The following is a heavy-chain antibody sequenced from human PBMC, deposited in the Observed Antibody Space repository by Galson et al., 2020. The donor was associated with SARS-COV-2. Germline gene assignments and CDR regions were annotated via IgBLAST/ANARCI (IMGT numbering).Heavy chain of an antibody. CDR1: GGSFSGYF. V-gene: IGHV4-34*01. J-gene: IGHJ4*02. Sequence: SQASETLSLTCAVYGGSFSGYFWSWIRQPPGKGLEWIGEVNHSGSTNYNPSLKSRGTISVDTSKNQFSLKLSSVTAADTAVYYCARGIFTSCYSYWGQGTLVTVSS. CDR3: ARGIFTSCYSY. D-gene: IGHD2-2*02. CDR2: VNHSGST.